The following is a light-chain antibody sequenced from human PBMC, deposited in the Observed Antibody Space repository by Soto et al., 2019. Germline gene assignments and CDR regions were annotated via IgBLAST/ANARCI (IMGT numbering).Light chain of an antibody. CDR1: QSVSSN. Sequence: IVMTQSPATLSVSPGERATLSCMASQSVSSNLAWYQQKPGQAPRLLIYGASTRATDVPARFSGSGSGTEFTLTISSLQSEDFAVYYCQQYNNWPETFGQGTKVDIK. J-gene: IGKJ1*01. CDR3: QQYNNWPET. V-gene: IGKV3-15*01. CDR2: GAS.